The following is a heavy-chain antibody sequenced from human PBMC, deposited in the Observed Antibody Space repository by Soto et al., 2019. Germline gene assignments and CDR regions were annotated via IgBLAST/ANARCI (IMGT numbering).Heavy chain of an antibody. D-gene: IGHD6-13*01. Sequence: GASVKVSCKASGGTFSSYTISWVRQAPGQGLEWMGRIIPILGIANYAQKFQGRVTITADKSTSTAYMELSSLRSEDTAVYYCARVCSRSWDCRDYWGQGTLVTISS. V-gene: IGHV1-69*02. CDR2: IIPILGIA. CDR3: ARVCSRSWDCRDY. CDR1: GGTFSSYT. J-gene: IGHJ4*02.